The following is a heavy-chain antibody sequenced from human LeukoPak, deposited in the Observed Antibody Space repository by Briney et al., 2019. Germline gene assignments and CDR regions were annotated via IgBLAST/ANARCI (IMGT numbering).Heavy chain of an antibody. V-gene: IGHV1-69*04. CDR1: GGTFSSYA. J-gene: IGHJ4*02. CDR3: ARAVVPAAKLRGYSHGHSQSYFDY. D-gene: IGHD2-2*01. CDR2: IIPIFGIA. Sequence: SVKVSCKASGGTFSSYAISWVRQAPGQGLEWMGRIIPIFGIANYAQKFQGRVTITADKSTSTAYMELSSLRSEDTAVYYCARAVVPAAKLRGYSHGHSQSYFDYWGQGTLVTVSS.